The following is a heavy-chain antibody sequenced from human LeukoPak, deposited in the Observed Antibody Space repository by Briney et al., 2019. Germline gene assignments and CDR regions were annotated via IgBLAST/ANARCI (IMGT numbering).Heavy chain of an antibody. CDR1: GFTFSSYA. Sequence: PGGSLRLSCAASGFTFSSYAMGWVRQAPGKGLEWVSAISGSGGSTYYADSVKGRFTISRDNSKNTLYLQMNSLRAEDTAVYYCAKSRPIGLWFGEFDNPFNYWGQGTLVTVSS. CDR2: ISGSGGST. V-gene: IGHV3-23*01. D-gene: IGHD3-10*01. J-gene: IGHJ4*02. CDR3: AKSRPIGLWFGEFDNPFNY.